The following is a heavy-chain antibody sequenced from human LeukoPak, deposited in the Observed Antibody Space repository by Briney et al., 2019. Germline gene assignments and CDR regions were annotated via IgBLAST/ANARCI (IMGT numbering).Heavy chain of an antibody. D-gene: IGHD1-7*01. V-gene: IGHV3-30*03. CDR1: GFIFSSYG. CDR3: ARISHRGTTTNY. CDR2: ISYDGNCR. J-gene: IGHJ4*02. Sequence: GGSLRLSCAASGFIFSSYGIYWVRQAPGKGLEWVALISYDGNCRNYADSVKGRFTISRDNAKNSLYLQMNSLRAEDTAVYYCARISHRGTTTNYWGQGTLVTVSS.